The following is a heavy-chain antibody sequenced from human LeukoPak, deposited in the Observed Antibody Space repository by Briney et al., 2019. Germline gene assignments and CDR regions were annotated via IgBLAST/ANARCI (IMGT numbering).Heavy chain of an antibody. CDR3: ARAGYSRSGNWFDP. Sequence: SETLSPTCTVSGGSISSSSYYWGWIRQPPGKGLEWIGSIYYSGSTYYNPSLKSRVTISVDTSKNQFSLKLSSVTAADTAVYYCARAGYSRSGNWFDPWGQGTLVTVSS. V-gene: IGHV4-39*01. CDR2: IYYSGST. D-gene: IGHD3-22*01. J-gene: IGHJ5*02. CDR1: GGSISSSSYY.